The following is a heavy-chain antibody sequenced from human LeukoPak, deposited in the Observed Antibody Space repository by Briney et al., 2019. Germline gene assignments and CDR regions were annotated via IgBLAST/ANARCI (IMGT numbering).Heavy chain of an antibody. Sequence: GGSLRLSCAASGFTFRSYSMNWVRQAPGKGLEWVSSISSSSSYIYYADSVKGRFTISRDNAKNSLYLQMNSLRAEDTAVYYCARDYDSSGYHDYWGQGTLVTVSS. CDR3: ARDYDSSGYHDY. CDR2: ISSSSSYI. CDR1: GFTFRSYS. J-gene: IGHJ4*02. V-gene: IGHV3-21*01. D-gene: IGHD3-22*01.